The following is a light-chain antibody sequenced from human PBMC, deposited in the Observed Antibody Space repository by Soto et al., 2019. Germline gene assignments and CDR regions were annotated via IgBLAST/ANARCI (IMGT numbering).Light chain of an antibody. CDR2: GAS. Sequence: EIVLTQSPGTLSLSPGERATLSCRASQSFSSSYLAWYQQKPGQAPRLLIYGASSRATGIPDRFSGSGSGTDFNLTISRLEPEDVAVYYCQQYGTSITFGQGTRLEI. CDR3: QQYGTSIT. CDR1: QSFSSSY. J-gene: IGKJ5*01. V-gene: IGKV3-20*01.